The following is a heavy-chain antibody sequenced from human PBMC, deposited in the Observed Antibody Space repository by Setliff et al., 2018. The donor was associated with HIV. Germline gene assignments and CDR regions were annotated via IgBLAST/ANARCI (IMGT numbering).Heavy chain of an antibody. D-gene: IGHD2-15*01. J-gene: IGHJ6*03. CDR3: ARGRQGGRYCSGGSCPGGYYYYYMDV. CDR1: GYMFSIYY. Sequence: ASVKVSCKASGYMFSIYYMHWVRQVPGQGLEWMGWSNPNTGGTKYAQKFQGRVTMTMDTSTTTAYMELSRLRSDDTAVYYCARGRQGGRYCSGGSCPGGYYYYYMDVWGKGTTVTVSS. V-gene: IGHV1-2*02. CDR2: SNPNTGGT.